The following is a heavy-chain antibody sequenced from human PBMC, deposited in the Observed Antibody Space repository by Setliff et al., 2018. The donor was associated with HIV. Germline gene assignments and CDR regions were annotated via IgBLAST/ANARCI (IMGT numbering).Heavy chain of an antibody. D-gene: IGHD6-19*01. J-gene: IGHJ5*02. CDR3: ARVGRSVTGP. CDR1: GGPFSSYS. CDR2: IIPMFSIP. Sequence: SVKVSCKASGGPFSSYSITWVRQAPGQGLEWLGRIIPMFSIPNHSQRFQGRVTITADRSTNTVYMELRSLRSDDTAVYYCARVGRSVTGPWGQGTLVTVSS. V-gene: IGHV1-69*04.